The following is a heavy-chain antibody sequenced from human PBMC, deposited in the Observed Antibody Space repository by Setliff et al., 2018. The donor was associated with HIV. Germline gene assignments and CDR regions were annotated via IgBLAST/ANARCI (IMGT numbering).Heavy chain of an antibody. D-gene: IGHD3-9*01. V-gene: IGHV3-49*04. CDR3: TRDHRFVDRYPDW. CDR2: IRTNARGGAT. CDR1: GFTFGDYA. J-gene: IGHJ4*02. Sequence: GGSLRLSCAASGFTFGDYAMSWVRQAPGKGLEWVRFIRTNARGGATEYAASVKGRFTISRDDSKSIAYLQMSSLKIEDTAVYYCTRDHRFVDRYPDWWGQGTLVTVSS.